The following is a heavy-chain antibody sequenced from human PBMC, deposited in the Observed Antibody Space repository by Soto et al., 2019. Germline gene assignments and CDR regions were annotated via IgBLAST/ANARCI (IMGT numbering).Heavy chain of an antibody. J-gene: IGHJ6*02. D-gene: IGHD4-17*01. Sequence: PGESLKISCKGSGYSFTSCWIGWVRQMPGKGLEWMGIIYPGDSDTRYSPSFQGQVTIPADKSISTAYLQWSSLKASDTAMYYCARPTTNYYYGMDVWGQGTTVTVSS. CDR1: GYSFTSCW. V-gene: IGHV5-51*01. CDR3: ARPTTNYYYGMDV. CDR2: IYPGDSDT.